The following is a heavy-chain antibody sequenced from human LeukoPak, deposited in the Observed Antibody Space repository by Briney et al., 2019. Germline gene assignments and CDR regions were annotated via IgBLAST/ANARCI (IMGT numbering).Heavy chain of an antibody. V-gene: IGHV4-39*07. CDR1: GGSISSSSYY. D-gene: IGHD3-10*01. CDR3: ARRGPVYGSGSYQKYYYYYYYMDV. Sequence: SETLSLTCTVSGGSISSSSYYWGWIRQPPGKGLEWIGSIYYSGSTYYNPSLKSRVTISVDTSKNQFSLKLSSVTAADTAVYYCARRGPVYGSGSYQKYYYYYYYMDVWGKGTTVTVSS. CDR2: IYYSGST. J-gene: IGHJ6*03.